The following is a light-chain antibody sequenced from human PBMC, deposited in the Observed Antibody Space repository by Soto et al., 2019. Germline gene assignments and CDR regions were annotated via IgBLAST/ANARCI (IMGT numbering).Light chain of an antibody. J-gene: IGKJ4*01. CDR2: DAS. V-gene: IGKV3-11*01. CDR1: QSVNNY. CDR3: QHRSNWLA. Sequence: EIVLTQSPATLSVSPGERAPLSCRASQSVNNYLAWYKQEPGRPPSLLIYDASIRPTGIPARFSGSGSGTDFTLTITSLEPEDFAVYYCQHRSNWLAFGGGTKVEIK.